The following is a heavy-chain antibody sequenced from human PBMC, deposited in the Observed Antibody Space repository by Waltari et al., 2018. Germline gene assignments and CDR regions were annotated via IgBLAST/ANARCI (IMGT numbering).Heavy chain of an antibody. J-gene: IGHJ4*02. CDR2: IWFDGGQT. CDR3: AKDAFGNTYVDH. CDR1: GLSISSYG. D-gene: IGHD3-10*01. V-gene: IGHV3-33*06. Sequence: QAQLVESGGGVVQPGTSLRLSCTGTGLSISSYGMHWVRQAPGKGLEWVALIWFDGGQTYYADSVRGRFTISRDNSMNTLYLDMNSLKLNDTAIYYCAKDAFGNTYVDHWGQGTLVTVAS.